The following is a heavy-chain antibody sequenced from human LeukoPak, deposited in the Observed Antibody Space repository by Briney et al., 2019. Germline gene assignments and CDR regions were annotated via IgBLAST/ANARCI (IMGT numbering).Heavy chain of an antibody. Sequence: PGGSLSLSCAASGFTFSSYAMSWVRQAPGKGLEWVSAISGSGGSTYYADSVKGRFTISRDNSKNTLYLQMNSLRAEDTAVYYCAKVGCSGGSCYLYYFDYWGQGTLVTVSS. J-gene: IGHJ4*02. CDR3: AKVGCSGGSCYLYYFDY. CDR2: ISGSGGST. V-gene: IGHV3-23*01. D-gene: IGHD2-15*01. CDR1: GFTFSSYA.